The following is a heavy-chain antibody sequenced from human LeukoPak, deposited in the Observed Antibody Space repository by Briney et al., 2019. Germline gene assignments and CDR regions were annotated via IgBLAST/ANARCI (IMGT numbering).Heavy chain of an antibody. V-gene: IGHV3-48*03. CDR3: ARSKHGRIHNSHAFDI. Sequence: GGSLRLSCAASGFTFSSYEVNWVRQAPGKGLEGVSYIRSSGSTINYADSVKGRFTISRDNSKNSLYLQMNSLRAGDTAVYYCARSKHGRIHNSHAFDIWGWGTMATVS. J-gene: IGHJ3*02. CDR2: IRSSGSTI. CDR1: GFTFSSYE. D-gene: IGHD1-20*01.